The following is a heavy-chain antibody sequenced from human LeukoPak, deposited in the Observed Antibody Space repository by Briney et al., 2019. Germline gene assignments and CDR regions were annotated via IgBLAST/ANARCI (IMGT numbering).Heavy chain of an antibody. D-gene: IGHD4-17*01. CDR1: GYTFTSYG. V-gene: IGHV1-18*01. CDR2: ISAYNGNT. Sequence: ASVKLSCKASGYTFTSYGISWVRQAPGQGLEWMGWISAYNGNTNYDQKLKCRVTLTTDTSTSTAYMELRSLRSDDTAVYYCASHHDYGAPSRNYYMDVWGKGTTVTVSS. J-gene: IGHJ6*03. CDR3: ASHHDYGAPSRNYYMDV.